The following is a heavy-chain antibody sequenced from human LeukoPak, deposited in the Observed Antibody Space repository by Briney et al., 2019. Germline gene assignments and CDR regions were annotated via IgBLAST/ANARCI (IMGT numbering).Heavy chain of an antibody. V-gene: IGHV1-2*02. Sequence: ASVKVSCKASGYTFNGYYVHWVRQAPGQGLEWMGWINPNSGGTNYAQKFQGRVTMTRDTSISTAYMELSRLRSDDTAVYYCARDPYSTSSSFSYYYMDVWGKGTTVTVSS. CDR2: INPNSGGT. CDR3: ARDPYSTSSSFSYYYMDV. CDR1: GYTFNGYY. D-gene: IGHD6-6*01. J-gene: IGHJ6*03.